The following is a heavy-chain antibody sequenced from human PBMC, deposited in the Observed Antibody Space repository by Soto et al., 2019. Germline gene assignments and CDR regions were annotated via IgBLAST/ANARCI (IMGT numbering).Heavy chain of an antibody. D-gene: IGHD3-3*01. Sequence: KPGGSLRLSCAASGFTFSSYWMSWVRQAPGKGLEWVGRIKSKTDGGTTDYAAPVKGRFTISRDDSKNTLYLQMNSLKTEDTAVYYCTTLGYDFWSGYLPYYYYGMDVWGQGTTVTVSS. CDR2: IKSKTDGGTT. J-gene: IGHJ6*02. V-gene: IGHV3-15*01. CDR1: GFTFSSYW. CDR3: TTLGYDFWSGYLPYYYYGMDV.